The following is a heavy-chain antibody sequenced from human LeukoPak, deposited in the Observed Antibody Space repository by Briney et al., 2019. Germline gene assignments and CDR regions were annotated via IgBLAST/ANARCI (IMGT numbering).Heavy chain of an antibody. J-gene: IGHJ4*02. Sequence: GGSLRLSCAASGFTLSNYEMNWVRQAPGKGLEWVSYIGSSGGNIYYADSVKGRFTISRDNSKITVSLQMNSLRAEDTAVYYCARSSIAVAGLIDYWGQGIMVTVSS. CDR2: IGSSGGNI. V-gene: IGHV3-48*03. CDR1: GFTLSNYE. D-gene: IGHD6-19*01. CDR3: ARSSIAVAGLIDY.